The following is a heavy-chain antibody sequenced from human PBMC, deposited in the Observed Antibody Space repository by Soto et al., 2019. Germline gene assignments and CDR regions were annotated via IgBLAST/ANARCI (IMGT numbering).Heavy chain of an antibody. CDR1: GYTFINYS. CDR2: ISANNGNT. J-gene: IGHJ4*02. Sequence: QVQLVQSGAEVKKPGASVKVSCKASGYTFINYSIGWVRQAPGQGLEWLGWISANNGNTNYAQKLQGRVSMTTDTSTSTADMELRSLRSDDTAVYYFARESSAWYVGSDYWGQGTLVTVSS. D-gene: IGHD6-19*01. CDR3: ARESSAWYVGSDY. V-gene: IGHV1-18*04.